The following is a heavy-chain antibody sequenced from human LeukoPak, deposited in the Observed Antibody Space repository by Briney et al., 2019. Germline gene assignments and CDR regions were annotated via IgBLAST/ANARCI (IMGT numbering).Heavy chain of an antibody. CDR3: ARESSGSYYH. D-gene: IGHD1-26*01. CDR2: ITNDGSST. CDR1: GFEFSRSW. Sequence: GGSLRLSCATSGFEFSRSWMHWVRQAPGKGLAWVSRITNDGSSTTYADSVKGRFTISRDNAKNSLYLQMNSLRAEDTAVYYCARESSGSYYHWGQGTLVTVSS. V-gene: IGHV3-74*01. J-gene: IGHJ4*02.